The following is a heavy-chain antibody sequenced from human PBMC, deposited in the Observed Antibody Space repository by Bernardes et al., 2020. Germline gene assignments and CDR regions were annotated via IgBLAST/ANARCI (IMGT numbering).Heavy chain of an antibody. Sequence: SETLSLTCDVSGDSITSGSWRSWVRQPQGKRLEWFGEIYLSGDTNYSPSFRSRVTISVDTSKNPFSLKMVSVTPADTAIFHGARGDRTPNMVGVIINWFDPWGPGTLVTVSS. CDR2: IYLSGDT. CDR1: GDSITSGSW. J-gene: IGHJ5*02. V-gene: IGHV4-4*02. D-gene: IGHD3-3*01. CDR3: ARGDRTPNMVGVIINWFDP.